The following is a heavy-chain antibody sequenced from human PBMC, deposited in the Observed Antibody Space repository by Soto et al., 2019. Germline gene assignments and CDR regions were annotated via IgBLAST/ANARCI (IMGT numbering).Heavy chain of an antibody. Sequence: EVQLLESGGGLEQPGGSLRLSCAASGFTLSSYAMSWVRQAPGKGLEWVSTIRNSGGSTNYGDSVKGRFTISRDNPKNPLHLQMNSLRAEDTAVYYCVKEEGYSYGPMDVWGKGTTVTVSS. J-gene: IGHJ6*04. D-gene: IGHD5-18*01. V-gene: IGHV3-23*01. CDR2: IRNSGGST. CDR3: VKEEGYSYGPMDV. CDR1: GFTLSSYA.